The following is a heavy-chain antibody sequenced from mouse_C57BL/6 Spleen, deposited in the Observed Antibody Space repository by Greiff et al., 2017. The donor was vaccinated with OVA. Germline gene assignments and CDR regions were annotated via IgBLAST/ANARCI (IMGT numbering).Heavy chain of an antibody. J-gene: IGHJ3*01. Sequence: QVQLQQSGAELVRPGASVKLSCKASGYTFTDYYINWVKQRPGQGLEWIARIYPGSGNTYYNEKFKGKATLTAEKSSSTAYMQLSSLTSEDSAVYFCARDYDYPWFAYWGQGTLVTVSA. CDR2: IYPGSGNT. V-gene: IGHV1-76*01. CDR1: GYTFTDYY. CDR3: ARDYDYPWFAY. D-gene: IGHD2-4*01.